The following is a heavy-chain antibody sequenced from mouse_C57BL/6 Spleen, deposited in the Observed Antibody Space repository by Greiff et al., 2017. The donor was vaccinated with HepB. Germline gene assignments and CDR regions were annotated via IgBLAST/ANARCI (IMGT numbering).Heavy chain of an antibody. CDR1: GFTFTDYY. Sequence: EVQGVESGGGLVQPGGSLSLSCAASGFTFTDYYMSWVRQPPGKALEWLGFIRNKANGYTTEYSASVKGRFTISRDNSQSILYLQMNALRAEDSATYYCASYRSYDGYFYWYFDVWGTGTTVTVSS. CDR3: ASYRSYDGYFYWYFDV. J-gene: IGHJ1*03. V-gene: IGHV7-3*01. CDR2: IRNKANGYTT. D-gene: IGHD2-3*01.